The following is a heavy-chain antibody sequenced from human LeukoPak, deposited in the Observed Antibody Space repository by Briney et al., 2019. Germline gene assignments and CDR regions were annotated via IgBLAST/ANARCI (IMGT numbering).Heavy chain of an antibody. CDR2: ISDSGRN. Sequence: PSETLSLTCTVSGGSISSSSYYWDWIRQRPGQGLEWIGEISDSGRNNYNPSLKSRVTMSLDTSNNQFSLKLISLTAADTAVYYCARGREGQSPRATGLRGWAQRGRPTMYYYVMDVWGQGVTVTVSS. V-gene: IGHV4-39*07. D-gene: IGHD1-1*01. J-gene: IGHJ6*02. CDR1: GGSISSSSYY. CDR3: ARGREGQSPRATGLRGWAQRGRPTMYYYVMDV.